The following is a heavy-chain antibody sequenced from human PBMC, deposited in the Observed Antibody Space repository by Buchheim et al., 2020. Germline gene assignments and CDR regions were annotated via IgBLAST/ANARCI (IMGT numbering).Heavy chain of an antibody. CDR3: ARDLYVEMATMFDY. Sequence: QVQLVESGGGVVQPGRSLRLSCAASGFTFSSYAMHWVRQAPGKGVEWVAVISYDGSNKYYADSVKGRFTISRDNSKNTLYLQMNSLRAEDTAVYYCARDLYVEMATMFDYWGQGTL. CDR1: GFTFSSYA. D-gene: IGHD5-24*01. J-gene: IGHJ4*02. V-gene: IGHV3-30*04. CDR2: ISYDGSNK.